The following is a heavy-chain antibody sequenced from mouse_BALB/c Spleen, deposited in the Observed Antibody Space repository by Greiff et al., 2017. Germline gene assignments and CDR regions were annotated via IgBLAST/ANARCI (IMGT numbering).Heavy chain of an antibody. CDR1: GYSFTGYT. V-gene: IGHV1-18*01. CDR3: ARKPTATLYAMDY. Sequence: EVKLVESGPELVKPGASMKISCKASGYSFTGYTMNWVKQSHGKNLEWIGLINPYNGGTSYNQKFKGKATLTVDKSSSTAYMELLSLTSEDSAVYYCARKPTATLYAMDYWGQGTSVTVSS. J-gene: IGHJ4*01. D-gene: IGHD1-2*01. CDR2: INPYNGGT.